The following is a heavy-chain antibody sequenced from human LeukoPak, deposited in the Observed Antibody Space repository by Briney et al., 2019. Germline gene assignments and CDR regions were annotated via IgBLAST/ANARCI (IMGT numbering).Heavy chain of an antibody. V-gene: IGHV5-51*01. Sequence: GESLKISCKGSGYSFISYWIAWVRQMPGKGLEWMGVIYPGDSDTRYIPSFQGQVTISADKSISTAYLQWSSLKASDTAMYYCARQNGYCSGGTCHFDYWGQGTLVTVSS. CDR1: GYSFISYW. CDR3: ARQNGYCSGGTCHFDY. D-gene: IGHD2-15*01. CDR2: IYPGDSDT. J-gene: IGHJ4*02.